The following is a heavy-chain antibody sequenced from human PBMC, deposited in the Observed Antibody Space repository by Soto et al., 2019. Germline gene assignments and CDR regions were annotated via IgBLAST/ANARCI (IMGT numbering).Heavy chain of an antibody. D-gene: IGHD5-12*01. J-gene: IGHJ4*02. CDR3: AKDISGYSGYDLGFDY. CDR2: ISWNSGSI. CDR1: GFTFDDYA. V-gene: IGHV3-9*01. Sequence: EVQLVESGGGLVQPGRSLRLSCAASGFTFDDYAMHWVRQAPGKGLEWVSGISWNSGSIGYADSVKGRFTISRDNAKNSLYLQMNSLRAEDTALYYCAKDISGYSGYDLGFDYWGQGTLVTVSS.